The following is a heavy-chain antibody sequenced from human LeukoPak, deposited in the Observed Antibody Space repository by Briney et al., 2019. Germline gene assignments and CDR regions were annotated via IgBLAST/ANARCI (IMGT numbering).Heavy chain of an antibody. CDR2: IHYTGGT. J-gene: IGHJ4*02. CDR3: ARGNILSGYCFDF. D-gene: IGHD3-9*01. CDR1: GGSFSGYY. Sequence: SETLSLTCAVYGGSFSGYYWSWIRQPPGKGLEWVGEIHYTGGTSYNPSLKGRATISIDTSKNQLSLKLSSVTAADTAVYYCARGNILSGYCFDFWGQGALVTVSS. V-gene: IGHV4-34*01.